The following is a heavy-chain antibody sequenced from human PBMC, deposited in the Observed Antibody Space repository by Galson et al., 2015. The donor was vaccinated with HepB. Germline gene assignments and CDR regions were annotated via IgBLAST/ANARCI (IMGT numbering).Heavy chain of an antibody. CDR1: GFTFSGSA. Sequence: SLRLSCAASGFTFSGSAIHWVRLASGKGPEWVGRIRSKTTNYATSYVPSLKGRFTISRDDSKNMAYLHIKSLKTEDTAVYYCTRLGDFSGYSSRWGQGTLVTVSA. CDR2: IRSKTTNYAT. J-gene: IGHJ4*02. CDR3: TRLGDFSGYSSR. D-gene: IGHD6-19*01. V-gene: IGHV3-73*01.